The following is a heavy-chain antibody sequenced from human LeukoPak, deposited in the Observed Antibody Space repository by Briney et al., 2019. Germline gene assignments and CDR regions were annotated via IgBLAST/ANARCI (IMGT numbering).Heavy chain of an antibody. V-gene: IGHV4-34*01. CDR2: ISHSGST. CDR1: GGSFSGYY. D-gene: IGHD2-8*02. Sequence: PSETLSLTCAVYGGSFSGYYWSWIRQPPGKGLEWIGEISHSGSTNYNPSLKSRVTISVDTSKNQFSLKLSSVTAADTAVYYCAGRTGGFDYWGQGTLVTVSS. J-gene: IGHJ4*02. CDR3: AGRTGGFDY.